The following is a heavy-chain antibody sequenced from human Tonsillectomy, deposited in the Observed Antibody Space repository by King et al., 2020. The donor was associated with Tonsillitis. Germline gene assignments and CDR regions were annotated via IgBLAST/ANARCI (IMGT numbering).Heavy chain of an antibody. D-gene: IGHD4-23*01. J-gene: IGHJ1*01. CDR2: IYYSGST. CDR1: GGSISSSSYY. CDR3: ASRADYGGNSGAEYCQH. Sequence: LQLQESGPGLVKPSETLSLTCTVSGGSISSSSYYWGWIRQPPGKGLEWIGSIYYSGSTYYNPSLKSRVTISVDTSKNQFSLKLSSVTAADTAVYYCASRADYGGNSGAEYCQHWGQGTLVTVPS. V-gene: IGHV4-39*01.